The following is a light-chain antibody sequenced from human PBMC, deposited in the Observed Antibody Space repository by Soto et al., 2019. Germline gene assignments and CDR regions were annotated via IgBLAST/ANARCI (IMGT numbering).Light chain of an antibody. CDR3: QQYNSWPLS. J-gene: IGKJ4*01. CDR2: GVS. V-gene: IGKV3-15*01. Sequence: EIVMTQSPATLSVSPGERATLSCRASQTVSSNLAWYQQQPGQAPRLLIYGVSTRATGVPARFSGSGSGTAFTLTISSLQSEDFAVYYGQQYNSWPLSFGGGTTVEIK. CDR1: QTVSSN.